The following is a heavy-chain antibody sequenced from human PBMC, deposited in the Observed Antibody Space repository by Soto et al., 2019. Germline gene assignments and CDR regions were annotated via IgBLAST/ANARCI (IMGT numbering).Heavy chain of an antibody. V-gene: IGHV3-53*01. CDR3: ATWHEREPAFDV. D-gene: IGHD1-1*01. CDR2: LYDVDGS. CDR1: GLTISGKKY. Sequence: DVQLVESGGGLIQPGESLRLSCAAFGLTISGKKYVAWVRQAPGKGLEWVSALYDVDGSFYADSVTGRFTPSSDSSNTSVYLQMNDLRPDDTAVYYCATWHEREPAFDVWGQGTTVTISS. J-gene: IGHJ3*01.